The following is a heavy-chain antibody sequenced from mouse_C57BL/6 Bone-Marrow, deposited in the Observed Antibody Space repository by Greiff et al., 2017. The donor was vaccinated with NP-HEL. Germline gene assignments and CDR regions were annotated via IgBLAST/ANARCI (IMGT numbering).Heavy chain of an antibody. D-gene: IGHD2-3*01. V-gene: IGHV1-4*01. CDR2: INPSSGYT. CDR1: GYTFTSYT. J-gene: IGHJ2*01. Sequence: VQLQQSGAELARPGASVKMSCKASGYTFTSYTMHWVKQRPGQGLEWIGYINPSSGYTKYNQKFKDKATLTADKSSSTAYMQLSSLTSEDSAVYDCASPIYDGYYGDYWGQGTTLTVSS. CDR3: ASPIYDGYYGDY.